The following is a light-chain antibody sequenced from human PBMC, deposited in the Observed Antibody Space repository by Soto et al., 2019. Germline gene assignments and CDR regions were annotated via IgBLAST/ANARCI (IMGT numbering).Light chain of an antibody. CDR2: EVF. CDR3: SSYAGSNNLV. V-gene: IGLV2-8*01. Sequence: QSALTQPPSASGSPGQSVTISCTGTSSDVGGYDYVSWYQRHPGKAPKRMIYEVFKRPSGVPDRFSASKSGNTASLTVSGLQAEDEADYYCSSYAGSNNLVFGGGTKLTVL. CDR1: SSDVGGYDY. J-gene: IGLJ2*01.